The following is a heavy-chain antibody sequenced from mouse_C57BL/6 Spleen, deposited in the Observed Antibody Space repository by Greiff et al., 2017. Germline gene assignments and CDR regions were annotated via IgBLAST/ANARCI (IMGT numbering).Heavy chain of an antibody. Sequence: EVNVVESVAELVRPGASVKLSCTASGFNIKNTYMHWVKQRPEQGLEWIGRIDPANGNTKYAPKFQGKATITADTSSNTAYLQLSSLTSEDTAIYYCARFYGNYRYAMDYWGQGTSVTVSS. V-gene: IGHV14-3*01. J-gene: IGHJ4*01. CDR3: ARFYGNYRYAMDY. CDR2: IDPANGNT. CDR1: GFNIKNTY. D-gene: IGHD2-1*01.